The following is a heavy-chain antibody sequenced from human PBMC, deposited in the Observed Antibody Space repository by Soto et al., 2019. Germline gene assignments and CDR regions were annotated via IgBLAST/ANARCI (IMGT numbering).Heavy chain of an antibody. CDR2: INPSGGST. D-gene: IGHD2-2*01. Sequence: XSVKVSCKASVYTFTSYYMHWVRQAPGQGLEWMGIINPSGGSTSYAQKFQGRVTMTRDTSTSTVYMELSSLRSEDTAVYYCARAELYQLLGDYWGQGHLVTVSS. CDR3: ARAELYQLLGDY. CDR1: VYTFTSYY. J-gene: IGHJ4*02. V-gene: IGHV1-46*01.